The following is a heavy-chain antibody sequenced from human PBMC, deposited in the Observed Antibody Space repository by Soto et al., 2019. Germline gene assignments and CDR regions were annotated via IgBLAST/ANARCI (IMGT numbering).Heavy chain of an antibody. V-gene: IGHV4-59*01. D-gene: IGHD5-12*01. Sequence: SETLSLTCTVSGSSISSYYWSWIRQPPGKGLEWIGYIYYSGSTNYNPSLKSRVTISVDTSKNQFSLKLSSVTAADTAVYYCARGRDGYNFNYWGQGTLVTVSS. CDR2: IYYSGST. J-gene: IGHJ4*02. CDR3: ARGRDGYNFNY. CDR1: GSSISSYY.